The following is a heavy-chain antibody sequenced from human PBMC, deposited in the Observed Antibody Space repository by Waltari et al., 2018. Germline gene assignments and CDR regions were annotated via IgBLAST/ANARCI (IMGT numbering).Heavy chain of an antibody. CDR2: ISWDGGNT. D-gene: IGHD6-6*01. CDR3: ARGTNFEYSSSLDY. V-gene: IGHV3-43*01. CDR1: GFTFDDYA. Sequence: EVQLVESGGLVVQPGGSLRLSCAASGFTFDDYAMHWVRQAPGKGLEWVSLISWDGGNTGYAQKFQGRVIITRNTSISTAYMELSSLRSEDTAVYYCARGTNFEYSSSLDYWGQGTLVTVSS. J-gene: IGHJ4*02.